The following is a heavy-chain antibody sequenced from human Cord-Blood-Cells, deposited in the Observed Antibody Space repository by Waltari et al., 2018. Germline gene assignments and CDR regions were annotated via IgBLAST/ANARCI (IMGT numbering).Heavy chain of an antibody. CDR2: INHSGST. CDR3: ARVYSGSFLFDY. J-gene: IGHJ4*02. Sequence: QVQLQQWGAGLLKPSETLSLTCAVYGGSFSGYYWSWIRQPPGKGLEWIGEINHSGSTNYNPSLKSRVTISVDTSKNQFSLKLSSVTAADTAVYYCARVYSGSFLFDYWGQGTLVTVYS. D-gene: IGHD1-26*01. CDR1: GGSFSGYY. V-gene: IGHV4-34*01.